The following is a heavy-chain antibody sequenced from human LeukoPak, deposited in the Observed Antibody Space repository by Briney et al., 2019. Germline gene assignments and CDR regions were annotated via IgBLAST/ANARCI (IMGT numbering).Heavy chain of an antibody. D-gene: IGHD3-22*01. CDR3: ARGKWLLH. J-gene: IGHJ4*02. CDR2: INHSGST. V-gene: IGHV4-34*01. Sequence: SETLSLTCAVYGGSFSGYYWSWIRQPPGKGPEWIGEINHSGSTNYNPSLKSRVTISVDTSKNQFSLKLSSVTAADTAVYYCARGKWLLHWGQGTLVTVSS. CDR1: GGSFSGYY.